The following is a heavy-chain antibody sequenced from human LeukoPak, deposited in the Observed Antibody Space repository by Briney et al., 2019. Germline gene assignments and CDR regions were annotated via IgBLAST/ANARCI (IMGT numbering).Heavy chain of an antibody. CDR2: INPNSGGT. J-gene: IGHJ4*02. V-gene: IGHV1-2*02. Sequence: ASVKVSCKASGYTFTSYAMHWVRQAPGQRLEWMGWINPNSGGTNYAQKFQGRVTMTRDTSISTAYMELSRLRSDDTAVYYCARGAALLWFGELEPNFDYWGQGTLVTVSS. CDR3: ARGAALLWFGELEPNFDY. CDR1: GYTFTSYA. D-gene: IGHD3-10*01.